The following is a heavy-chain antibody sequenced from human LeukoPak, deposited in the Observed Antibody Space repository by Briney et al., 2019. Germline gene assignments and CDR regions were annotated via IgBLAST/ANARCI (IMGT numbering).Heavy chain of an antibody. CDR3: ARDGGQRFGELIHYYYMDV. V-gene: IGHV3-21*01. CDR2: ISSSSSYI. CDR1: GFTFSSYS. D-gene: IGHD3-10*01. Sequence: GGSLTLSCAASGFTFSSYSMNWVRQAPGTGLEWVSSISSSSSYIYYADSVKGRFTISRENAKNSLYLQMNSLRAEDTAVYYCARDGGQRFGELIHYYYMDVWGKGTTVTVSS. J-gene: IGHJ6*03.